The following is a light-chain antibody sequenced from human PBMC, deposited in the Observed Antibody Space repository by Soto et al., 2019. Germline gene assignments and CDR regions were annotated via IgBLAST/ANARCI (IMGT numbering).Light chain of an antibody. Sequence: ILLTRSPGTLSLSPGERATLSCGGSQSVTSRYLAWYQQKTGQAPRLLIFGASIRDTGIPDRFSGSGSGTDFTLTISRLESEAFAVYYCQQRSNWPPSITFGHGTRLEI. CDR1: QSVTSRY. J-gene: IGKJ5*01. V-gene: IGKV3D-20*02. CDR2: GAS. CDR3: QQRSNWPPSIT.